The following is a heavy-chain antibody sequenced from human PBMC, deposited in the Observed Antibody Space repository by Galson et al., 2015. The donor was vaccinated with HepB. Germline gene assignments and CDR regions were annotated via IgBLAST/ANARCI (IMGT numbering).Heavy chain of an antibody. CDR3: AKSPYYDFWSDFSYYFDY. V-gene: IGHV3-9*01. Sequence: SLRLSCAASGFNFDDYAMHWIRQSPGKGQEWVSGISWNSGHIAHAASVNGRFTISRDNAKNSLNLQMNSLRAEDTALYYCAKSPYYDFWSDFSYYFDYWGQGTLVTVSS. CDR1: GFNFDDYA. D-gene: IGHD3-3*01. J-gene: IGHJ4*02. CDR2: ISWNSGHI.